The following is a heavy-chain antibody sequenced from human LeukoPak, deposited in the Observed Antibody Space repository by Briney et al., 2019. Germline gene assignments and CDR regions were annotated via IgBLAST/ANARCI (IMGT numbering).Heavy chain of an antibody. D-gene: IGHD4-23*01. CDR1: VGSVTSASHY. V-gene: IGHV4-39*01. J-gene: IGHJ4*02. CDR3: TRHHDYGDKIDY. CDR2: IHYSGST. Sequence: SETLSLTCTVSVGSVTSASHYWAWIRQPPGKGLEWIGSIHYSGSTYYSPSLKSRLTISGDTSKSQFSLKLTFVTAADTAVYYCTRHHDYGDKIDYWGQGTLVTVSS.